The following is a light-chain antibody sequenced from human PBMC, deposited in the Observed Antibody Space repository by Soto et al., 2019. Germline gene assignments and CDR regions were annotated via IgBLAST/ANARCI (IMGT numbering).Light chain of an antibody. CDR1: QSVSSN. CDR3: QQRSNWSPIT. J-gene: IGKJ5*01. CDR2: GAS. V-gene: IGKV3-11*01. Sequence: EIVMTQSPATLSVSPGERATLSCRASQSVSSNLAWYQQKPGQAPRLLIYGASNRATGIPDRFSGSGSGTDFTLTISSLEPEDFAVYYCQQRSNWSPITFGQGTRLEIK.